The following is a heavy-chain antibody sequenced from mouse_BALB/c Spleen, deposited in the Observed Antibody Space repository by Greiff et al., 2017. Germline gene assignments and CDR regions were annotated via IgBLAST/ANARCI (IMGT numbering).Heavy chain of an antibody. CDR2: INPSNGGT. CDR3: TSLTTGPLYYAMDY. CDR1: GYTFTSYY. V-gene: IGHV1S16*01. Sequence: PGASVKLSCKASGYTFTSYYMYWVKQRPGQGLEWIGGINPSNGGTNFNEKFKSKATLTVDKSSSTAYMQLSSLTSEDSAVYYCTSLTTGPLYYAMDYWGQGTSVTVSS. D-gene: IGHD2-12*01. J-gene: IGHJ4*01.